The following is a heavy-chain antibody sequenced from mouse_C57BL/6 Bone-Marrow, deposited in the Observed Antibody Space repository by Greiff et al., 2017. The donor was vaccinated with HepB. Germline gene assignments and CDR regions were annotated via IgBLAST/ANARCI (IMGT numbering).Heavy chain of an antibody. J-gene: IGHJ1*03. CDR1: GFTFADYY. V-gene: IGHV7-3*01. CDR2: IRNKANGYTT. Sequence: EVKVVESGGGLVQPGGSLSLSCAASGFTFADYYMSWVRQPPGKALEWLGFIRNKANGYTTEYSASVKGRFTISRDNSQSILYLQMNALRAEDSATYYCASHITTVVAKDWYFDVWGTGTTVTVSS. CDR3: ASHITTVVAKDWYFDV. D-gene: IGHD1-1*01.